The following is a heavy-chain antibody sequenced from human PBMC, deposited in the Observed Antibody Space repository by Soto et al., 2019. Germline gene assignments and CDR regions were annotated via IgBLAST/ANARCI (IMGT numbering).Heavy chain of an antibody. J-gene: IGHJ5*02. Sequence: QVQLVQSGAEVKKPGASVKVSCKASGYTFTSYGISWVRQAPGQGLEWMGWISAYNGNTNYAQKLQGRVTMATDTSTSTAYMELRSLRSDDTAVYYCARDTRIGESQKNWFDPWGQGTLVTVSS. CDR1: GYTFTSYG. D-gene: IGHD3-10*01. V-gene: IGHV1-18*01. CDR2: ISAYNGNT. CDR3: ARDTRIGESQKNWFDP.